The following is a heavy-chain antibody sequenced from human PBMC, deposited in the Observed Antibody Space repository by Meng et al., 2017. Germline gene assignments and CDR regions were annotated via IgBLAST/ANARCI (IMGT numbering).Heavy chain of an antibody. J-gene: IGHJ4*02. CDR1: GFTFSSYE. D-gene: IGHD3-22*01. Sequence: GESLKISCAASGFTFSSYEMNWVRQAPGKGLEWVSYISSSGSTIYYADSVKGRFTISRDNAKNSLYLQMNSLRAEDTAVYYCESGGYYYDSSSAQDYWGQGTLVTVSS. CDR2: ISSSGSTI. CDR3: ESGGYYYDSSSAQDY. V-gene: IGHV3-48*03.